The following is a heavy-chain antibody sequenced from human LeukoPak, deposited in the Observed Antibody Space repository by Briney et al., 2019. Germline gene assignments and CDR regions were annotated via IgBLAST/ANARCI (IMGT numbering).Heavy chain of an antibody. Sequence: ASVKVSCKASGYTFTGYYMHWVRQAPGQGLEWMGWINPNSGGTNYAQKFQGRVTMTRDTSISTAYMELSSLRSEDTAVYYCARAGIGEMATNYWGQGTLVTVSS. V-gene: IGHV1-2*02. J-gene: IGHJ4*02. D-gene: IGHD5-24*01. CDR3: ARAGIGEMATNY. CDR1: GYTFTGYY. CDR2: INPNSGGT.